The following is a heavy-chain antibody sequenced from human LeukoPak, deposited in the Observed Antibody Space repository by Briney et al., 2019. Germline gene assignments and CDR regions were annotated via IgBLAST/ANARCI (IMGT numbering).Heavy chain of an antibody. CDR1: GYTFTSYY. V-gene: IGHV1-46*01. CDR3: AREDTAMVYDY. Sequence: ASVKVSCKASGYTFTSYYMHWVRQAPGQGLEWMGIINPSGSSTIYAQNFQGRVTMTRDMSTSTVYMELSSLRSEDTAVYYCAREDTAMVYDYWGQGTLVTVSS. D-gene: IGHD5-18*01. CDR2: INPSGSST. J-gene: IGHJ4*02.